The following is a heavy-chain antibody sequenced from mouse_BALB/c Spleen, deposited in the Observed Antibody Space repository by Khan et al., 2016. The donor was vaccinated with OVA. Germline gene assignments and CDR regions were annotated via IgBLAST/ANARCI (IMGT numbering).Heavy chain of an antibody. CDR2: INYSGST. CDR3: AIDYDHYWFAY. J-gene: IGHJ3*01. D-gene: IGHD2-4*01. Sequence: EVKLLESGPDLVKPSQSLSLTCTVTGYSITSGYGWHWIRQFPGNKLEWMGYINYSGSTNYNPSLKSRISITRDTSKNQFFLQLNSVTTEDTATXNCAIDYDHYWFAYWGQGTLVTVSA. V-gene: IGHV3-1*02. CDR1: GYSITSGYG.